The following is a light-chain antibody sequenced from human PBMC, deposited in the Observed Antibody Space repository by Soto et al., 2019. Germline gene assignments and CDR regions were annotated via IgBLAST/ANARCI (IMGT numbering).Light chain of an antibody. CDR1: SSNIGSNY. Sequence: QAVVTQPTSASGTPGQRVTISCSGSSSNIGSNYVYWYQQLPGTAPKLLIYRNNQRPSGVPDRFSGSKSGTSASLAISGLWSEDEADYYCAAWDDSLSGRVFGTGTKLTVL. V-gene: IGLV1-47*03. CDR3: AAWDDSLSGRV. J-gene: IGLJ1*01. CDR2: RNN.